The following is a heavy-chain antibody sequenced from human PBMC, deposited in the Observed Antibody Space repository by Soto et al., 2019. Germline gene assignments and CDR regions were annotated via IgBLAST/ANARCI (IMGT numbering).Heavy chain of an antibody. J-gene: IGHJ3*02. V-gene: IGHV3-15*01. Sequence: GGSLRLSCAASGFTFSNAWMSWVRQAPGKGLEWVGRIKSKTDGGRTDYAAPVKGRFTISRDDSTNTLYLQMNSLTTEDSAVYYCTTDSAVVAGGNDAFDIWGQGTMVTVSS. D-gene: IGHD6-19*01. CDR2: IKSKTDGGRT. CDR1: GFTFSNAW. CDR3: TTDSAVVAGGNDAFDI.